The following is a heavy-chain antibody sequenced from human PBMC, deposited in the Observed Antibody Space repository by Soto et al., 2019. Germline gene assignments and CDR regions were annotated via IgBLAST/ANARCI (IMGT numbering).Heavy chain of an antibody. V-gene: IGHV1-18*01. J-gene: IGHJ5*02. CDR3: ARGPIPGTNCFDP. D-gene: IGHD1-20*01. Sequence: GASVKVSCKASGYTFTSYGVSWVRQAPGQGLEWMGWISVKNGNTNYGQKFQGRVTMTTDTSTSTAYMELRSLRSDDTAVYYCARGPIPGTNCFDPWGQATLLT. CDR1: GYTFTSYG. CDR2: ISVKNGNT.